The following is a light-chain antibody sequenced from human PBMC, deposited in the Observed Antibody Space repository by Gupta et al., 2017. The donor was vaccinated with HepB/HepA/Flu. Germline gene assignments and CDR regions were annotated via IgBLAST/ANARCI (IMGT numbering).Light chain of an antibody. CDR1: NSNSGSNT. V-gene: IGLV1-44*01. Sequence: VVPPPSSASGTRGKMVTISCSGRNSNSGSNTVNWYQQVPGAAPKLLIYSINQRPAGVPDRFSGSKSGTSASLAISGLQSEDEADYYCAAWDDSLNGWVFGGGTKLTVL. CDR2: SIN. J-gene: IGLJ2*01. CDR3: AAWDDSLNGWV.